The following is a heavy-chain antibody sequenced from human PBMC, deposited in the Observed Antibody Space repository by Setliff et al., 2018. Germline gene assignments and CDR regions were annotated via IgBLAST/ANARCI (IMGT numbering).Heavy chain of an antibody. V-gene: IGHV3-74*01. D-gene: IGHD2-2*01. J-gene: IGHJ6*02. CDR3: ARGHIVVVPAAMGVGMDV. Sequence: SGGSLRLSCAASGFTFVNYWMHWVRQAPGKGLVWVSRVNSDGSSTIYADSVKGRFTISRDNAKNTLYLQMNSLRAEDTAVYYCARGHIVVVPAAMGVGMDVWGQGTTVTVSS. CDR1: GFTFVNYW. CDR2: VNSDGSST.